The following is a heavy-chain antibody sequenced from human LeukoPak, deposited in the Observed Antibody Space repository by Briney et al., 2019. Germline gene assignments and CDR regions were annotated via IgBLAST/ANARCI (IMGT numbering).Heavy chain of an antibody. D-gene: IGHD1-7*01. CDR1: GGSISSYY. CDR3: ARVITGTTLFSWFDP. Sequence: SETLSRTCTVSGGSISSYYWSWIRQPAGKGLEWIGRIYTSGSTNYNPSLKSRVTMSVDTSKNQFSLKLSSVTAAVTAVYYCARVITGTTLFSWFDPWGQGTLVTVSS. V-gene: IGHV4-4*07. J-gene: IGHJ5*02. CDR2: IYTSGST.